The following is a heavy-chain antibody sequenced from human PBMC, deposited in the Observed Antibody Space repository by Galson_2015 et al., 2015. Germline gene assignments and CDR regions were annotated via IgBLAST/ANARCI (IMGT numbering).Heavy chain of an antibody. CDR2: INTNTGNP. D-gene: IGHD5-18*01. Sequence: SVKVSCKASGYTFTSYAMNWVRQAPGQGLEWMGWINTNTGNPTYAQGFTGRFVFSLDTSVSTAYLQIGSLKAEDTAVYYCAREGYATAMVTYYFDYWGQGTLVTVSS. CDR1: GYTFTSYA. V-gene: IGHV7-4-1*01. CDR3: AREGYATAMVTYYFDY. J-gene: IGHJ4*02.